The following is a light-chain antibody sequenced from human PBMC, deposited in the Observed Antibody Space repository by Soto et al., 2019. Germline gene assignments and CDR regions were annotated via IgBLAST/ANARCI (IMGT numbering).Light chain of an antibody. CDR1: SSNIGNNY. CDR3: GTWDSSLSAYV. CDR2: DNN. J-gene: IGLJ1*01. Sequence: QSVLTQPPSVSAAPGQKVTISCSGSSSNIGNNYVSWYQQLPGTAPKLLIYDNNKRPSGIPARFSGSKSGTSATLGITGLQTGAEADYYCGTWDSSLSAYVFGTGTKVTVL. V-gene: IGLV1-51*01.